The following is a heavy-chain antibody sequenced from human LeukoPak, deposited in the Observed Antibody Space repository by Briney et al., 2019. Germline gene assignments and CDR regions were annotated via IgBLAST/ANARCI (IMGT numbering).Heavy chain of an antibody. CDR3: ARDSSSWFYYFYGMDV. J-gene: IGHJ6*02. CDR2: ISYDGRSK. V-gene: IGHV3-30*03. Sequence: GRSLRLSCAASGFTFSSSGMHWVRQAPGKGLEWVAVISYDGRSKYYGDSVKGRFTISRDNSKNTLYLQMNSLRAEDSAVYYCARDSSSWFYYFYGMDVWGQGTTVTVSS. D-gene: IGHD6-13*01. CDR1: GFTFSSSG.